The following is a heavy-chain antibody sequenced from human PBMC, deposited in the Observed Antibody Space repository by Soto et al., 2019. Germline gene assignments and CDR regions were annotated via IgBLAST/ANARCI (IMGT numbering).Heavy chain of an antibody. CDR3: ARGRRVTDQPKTIGGQDYFDY. Sequence: PSETLSLTCTVSGGSISSSSYYWGWIRQPPGKGLEWIGSIYYSGSTYYNPSLKSRVTISVDTSKNQFSLKLSSVTAADTAVYYCARGRRVTDQPKTIGGQDYFDYWGQGTLVTVSS. V-gene: IGHV4-39*07. CDR1: GGSISSSSYY. D-gene: IGHD2-21*02. J-gene: IGHJ4*02. CDR2: IYYSGST.